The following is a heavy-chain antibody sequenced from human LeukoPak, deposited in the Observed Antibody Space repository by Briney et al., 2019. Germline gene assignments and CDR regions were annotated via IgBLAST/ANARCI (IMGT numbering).Heavy chain of an antibody. Sequence: PLETLSLTCTVSGGSISSSSYYWGWIRQPPGKGLEWIGSIYYSGSTYYNPSLKSRVTISVDTSKNQFSLKLSSVTAADTAVYYCARTDTDAFDIWGQGTMVTVSS. J-gene: IGHJ3*02. CDR1: GGSISSSSYY. CDR2: IYYSGST. V-gene: IGHV4-39*07. CDR3: ARTDTDAFDI.